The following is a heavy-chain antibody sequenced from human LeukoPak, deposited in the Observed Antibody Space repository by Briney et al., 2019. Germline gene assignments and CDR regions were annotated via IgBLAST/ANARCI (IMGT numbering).Heavy chain of an antibody. CDR2: ISSSGSIV. V-gene: IGHV3-48*03. CDR1: GFTSSNYK. D-gene: IGHD3-10*01. Sequence: GGSLRLSCAASGFTSSNYKMNWVRQAPGKGLEWVSYISSSGSIVYYSDSVKGRFTISRDNAKNSLYLQMNSLRAEDTAVYYCARDFGYFWGQGTLVTVSS. J-gene: IGHJ4*02. CDR3: ARDFGYF.